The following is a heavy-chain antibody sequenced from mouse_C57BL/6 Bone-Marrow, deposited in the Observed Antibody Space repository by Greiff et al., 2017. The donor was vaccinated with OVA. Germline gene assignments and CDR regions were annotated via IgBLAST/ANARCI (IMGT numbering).Heavy chain of an antibody. CDR3: VRGLTTVVATANWPPYAMDY. Sequence: DVMLVESGGGLVQPKGSLKLSCAASGFTFNTYAMHWVRQAPGKGLEWVARIRSKSSNYATYYADSVKDRFTISRDDSQSMLYLQMNNLKTEDTAMYYCVRGLTTVVATANWPPYAMDYWGQGTSVTVSS. J-gene: IGHJ4*01. CDR1: GFTFNTYA. D-gene: IGHD1-1*01. V-gene: IGHV10-3*01. CDR2: IRSKSSNYAT.